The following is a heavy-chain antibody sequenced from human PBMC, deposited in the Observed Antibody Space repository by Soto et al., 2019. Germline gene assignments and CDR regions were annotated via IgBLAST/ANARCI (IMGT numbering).Heavy chain of an antibody. V-gene: IGHV1-2*02. Sequence: ASVKVSCKASGYTFTGYYMHWVRQAPGQGLEWMGWTNPNSGGTNYAQKFQGRVTMTRDTSISTAYMELSRLRSDDTAVYYCARPRFGWYLGGNYGMDVWGQGTTVTVSS. CDR1: GYTFTGYY. CDR3: ARPRFGWYLGGNYGMDV. D-gene: IGHD6-19*01. CDR2: TNPNSGGT. J-gene: IGHJ6*02.